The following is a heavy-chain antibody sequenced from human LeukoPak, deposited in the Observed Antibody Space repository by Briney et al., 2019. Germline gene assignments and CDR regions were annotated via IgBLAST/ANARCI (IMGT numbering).Heavy chain of an antibody. Sequence: GSLRLSCAASGFTFSTYAMSWVRQAPGKGLEWVSGLSGSGSSAYYADSVKGQFTISRDNSKNTLYLQINSLRPEDTAVYYCAKGLTNLGDDWGQGTLVTVSS. CDR1: GFTFSTYA. J-gene: IGHJ4*02. CDR2: LSGSGSSA. CDR3: AKGLTNLGDD. V-gene: IGHV3-23*01. D-gene: IGHD3-9*01.